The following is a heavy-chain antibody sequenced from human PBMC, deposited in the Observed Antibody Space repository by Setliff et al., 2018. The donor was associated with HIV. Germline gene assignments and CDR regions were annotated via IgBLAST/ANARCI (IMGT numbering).Heavy chain of an antibody. D-gene: IGHD6-13*01. CDR3: TGPAMAAAGPLEYYYYYGMDV. CDR1: GDSVSGPNYN. CDR2: ISFRGST. Sequence: SETLSLTCAVSGDSVSGPNYNWGWIRQPPGKGLEWIGTISFRGSTSYNPSLKSRVTISLDTSKSQFSLNLNSVTATDAAVYYCTGPAMAAAGPLEYYYYYGMDVWGQGTTVTVSS. V-gene: IGHV4-39*01. J-gene: IGHJ6*02.